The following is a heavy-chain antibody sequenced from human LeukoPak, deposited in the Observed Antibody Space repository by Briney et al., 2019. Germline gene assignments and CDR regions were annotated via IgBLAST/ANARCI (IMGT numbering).Heavy chain of an antibody. CDR3: ARVYGDHDYYYYGMDV. V-gene: IGHV3-48*03. J-gene: IGHJ6*02. D-gene: IGHD4-17*01. CDR1: GFTFSSYE. CDR2: ISSSGSTI. Sequence: GGSLRLSCAASGFTFSSYEMNWVRQAPGKGLEWVSYISSSGSTIYYADSVKGGFTISRDNAKNSLYLQMNSLRAEDTAVYYCARVYGDHDYYYYGMDVWGQGTTVTVSS.